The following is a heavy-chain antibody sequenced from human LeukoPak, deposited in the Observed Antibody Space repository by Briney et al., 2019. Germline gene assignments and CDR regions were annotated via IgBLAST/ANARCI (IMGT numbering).Heavy chain of an antibody. J-gene: IGHJ4*02. CDR1: GYSISSGYY. CDR3: ARSIGGSYVDPGY. D-gene: IGHD1-26*01. V-gene: IGHV4-38-2*01. Sequence: SETLSLTCAVSGYSISSGYYWGWIRQPPGKGLEWIGSIYHSGSTYYNPSLKSRVTISVDTSKNQFSLKLSPVTAADTAVYYCARSIGGSYVDPGYWGQGTLVTVSS. CDR2: IYHSGST.